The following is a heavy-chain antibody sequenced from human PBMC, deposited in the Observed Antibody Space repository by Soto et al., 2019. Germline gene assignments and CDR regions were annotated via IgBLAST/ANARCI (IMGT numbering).Heavy chain of an antibody. CDR1: GDSISSGGDS. Sequence: QLQLQESGSGLVKPSQTLSLTCAVSGDSISSGGDSWSWIRQPPGKGLEWMGYIYHSGSTYYNPSITSRVTISVDRSKNQFSQKLSSVTAADTAVYYCARAGVVGATALDYWGQGTLVTGSS. CDR3: ARAGVVGATALDY. CDR2: IYHSGST. V-gene: IGHV4-30-2*01. J-gene: IGHJ4*02. D-gene: IGHD1-26*01.